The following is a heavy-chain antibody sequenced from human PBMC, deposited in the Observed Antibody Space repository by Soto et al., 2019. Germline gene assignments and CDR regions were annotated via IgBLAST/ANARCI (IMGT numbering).Heavy chain of an antibody. Sequence: PGESLKISCKGSGYSFTSYWIGWVRQMPGKGPEWMGIIYPGDSDTRYSPSFQGQVTISADKSISTAYLQWSSLKASDTAMYYCARGRAMVRGVITAFDIWGQGTMVTVSS. V-gene: IGHV5-51*01. CDR1: GYSFTSYW. CDR3: ARGRAMVRGVITAFDI. CDR2: IYPGDSDT. J-gene: IGHJ3*02. D-gene: IGHD3-10*01.